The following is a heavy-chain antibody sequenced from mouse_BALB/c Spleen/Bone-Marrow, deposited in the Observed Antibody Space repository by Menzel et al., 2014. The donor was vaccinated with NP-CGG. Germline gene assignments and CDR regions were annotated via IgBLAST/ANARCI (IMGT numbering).Heavy chain of an antibody. Sequence: QVQLQQSGPELVRPGVSVKTSCKGSGYAFTDYAMHWVKQSHAKSLEWIGVISTYSGNTNYNQKFKGKATMTVDKSSSTAYMELARLTSEDSAIYYSASPIYYGIYEGFAYWGQGTLVTVS. CDR2: ISTYSGNT. V-gene: IGHV1-67*01. CDR3: ASPIYYGIYEGFAY. J-gene: IGHJ3*01. CDR1: GYAFTDYA. D-gene: IGHD2-1*01.